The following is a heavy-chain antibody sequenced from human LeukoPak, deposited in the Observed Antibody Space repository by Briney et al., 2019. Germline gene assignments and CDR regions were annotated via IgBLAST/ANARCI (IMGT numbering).Heavy chain of an antibody. J-gene: IGHJ3*02. CDR1: GFTFSSYD. V-gene: IGHV3-13*01. CDR3: ARGLGYGDAFDI. Sequence: GGSLRLSCAASGFTFSSYDMHWVRQATGKGLEWVSAIGTAGDTYYPGSVKGRFTISRENAKNSLYLQMNSLRAGDTAVYYCARGLGYGDAFDIWGQGTMVTVSS. CDR2: IGTAGDT. D-gene: IGHD6-13*01.